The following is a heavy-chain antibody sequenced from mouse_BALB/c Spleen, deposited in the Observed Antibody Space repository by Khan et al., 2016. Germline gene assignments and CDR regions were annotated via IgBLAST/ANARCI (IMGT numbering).Heavy chain of an antibody. D-gene: IGHD2-4*01. CDR3: TRAGYDYPFAY. J-gene: IGHJ3*01. CDR2: INPSNGDT. CDR1: GYTFTSYY. V-gene: IGHV1S81*02. Sequence: LHQSGAELVKPGASVKLSCKASGYTFTSYYMYWVKQRPGQGLEWIGEINPSNGDTNFNERFKSKATLTVDKSSSTTYMQFSSLTSEDSAVYYCTRAGYDYPFAYWGQVTLVTVSA.